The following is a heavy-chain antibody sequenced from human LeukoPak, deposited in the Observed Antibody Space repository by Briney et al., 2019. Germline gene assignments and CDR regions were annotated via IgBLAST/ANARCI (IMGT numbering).Heavy chain of an antibody. V-gene: IGHV3-7*01. CDR2: IKRDGSEK. CDR1: GFTFSSYW. J-gene: IGHJ4*02. CDR3: ARNYYVGRSIPDY. D-gene: IGHD3-10*02. Sequence: AGGSLRLSCAVSGFTFSSYWMSWVRQAPGKGLEWVANIKRDGSEKYYVDSVKGRFTISRDNAKNTLYLQMNSLRAEDTAVYYCARNYYVGRSIPDYWGQGTLVTVSS.